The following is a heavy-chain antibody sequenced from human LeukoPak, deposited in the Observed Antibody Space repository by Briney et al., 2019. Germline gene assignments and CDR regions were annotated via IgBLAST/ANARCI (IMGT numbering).Heavy chain of an antibody. CDR3: ARDNWGSGDAFDI. CDR2: IYTSGST. J-gene: IGHJ3*02. Sequence: SQTLSLTCTVSGGSISSGSYYWSWIRQPAGKGLEWIGRIYTSGSTNYNPSLKSRVTISVDTSENQFSLKLSSVTAADTAVYYCARDNWGSGDAFDIWGQGTMVTVSS. D-gene: IGHD7-27*01. V-gene: IGHV4-61*02. CDR1: GGSISSGSYY.